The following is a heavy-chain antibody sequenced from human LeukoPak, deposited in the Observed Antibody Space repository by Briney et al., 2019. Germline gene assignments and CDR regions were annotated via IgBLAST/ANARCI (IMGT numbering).Heavy chain of an antibody. D-gene: IGHD6-19*01. CDR1: GGSISSSN. V-gene: IGHV3-23*01. CDR2: ISGSGGST. CDR3: AKDLSRRKQWLVTLSRVEYDY. Sequence: GTLPLTCAVSGGSISSSNWWSWVRPPPGKGLEWVSAISGSGGSTYYADSVKGRFTISRDNSKNTLYLQMNSLRAEDTAVYYCAKDLSRRKQWLVTLSRVEYDYWGQGTLVTVSS. J-gene: IGHJ4*02.